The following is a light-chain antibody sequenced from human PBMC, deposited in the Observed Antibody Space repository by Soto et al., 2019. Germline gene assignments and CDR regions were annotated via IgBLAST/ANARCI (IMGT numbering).Light chain of an antibody. CDR2: KVN. CDR1: TGAATSDYF. J-gene: IGLJ1*01. Sequence: QAVVTQEPSLTVSPGGTVTLTCACSTGAATSDYFPNWFQQKPGQAPRALIYKVNNRHSWTPARFSSSLLGGKAALTLSAVQPEDEADYYCLLFYGGVHIFGGGTKLTVL. CDR3: LLFYGGVHI. V-gene: IGLV7-43*01.